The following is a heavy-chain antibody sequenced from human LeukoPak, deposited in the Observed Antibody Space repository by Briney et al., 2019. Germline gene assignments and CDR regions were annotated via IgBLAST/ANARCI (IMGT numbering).Heavy chain of an antibody. D-gene: IGHD6-19*01. J-gene: IGHJ5*02. Sequence: GASVTVSCKASGYTFTGYYMHWVRQAPGQGLEWMGWINPNSGGTNYAQKFQGRVTMTRDTSISTAYMELSRLRSDDTAVYYCARYLAVAGTNWFDPWGQGTLVTVSS. CDR1: GYTFTGYY. V-gene: IGHV1-2*02. CDR3: ARYLAVAGTNWFDP. CDR2: INPNSGGT.